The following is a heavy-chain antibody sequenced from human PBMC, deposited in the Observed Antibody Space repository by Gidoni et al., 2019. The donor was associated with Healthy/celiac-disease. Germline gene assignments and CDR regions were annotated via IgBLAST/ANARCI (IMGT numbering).Heavy chain of an antibody. Sequence: QVTLKESGPVLVKPTETLTLTCPVPGFSLSNARMGVSWIRQPPGKAQEWLAHLFSNDEKSYSTPLKSRLTISKDTSKSQVVLTMTNMDPVDTATYYCARIGDYDSSGRADWGQGTLVTVSS. V-gene: IGHV2-26*01. CDR3: ARIGDYDSSGRAD. D-gene: IGHD3-22*01. J-gene: IGHJ4*02. CDR2: LFSNDEK. CDR1: GFSLSNARMG.